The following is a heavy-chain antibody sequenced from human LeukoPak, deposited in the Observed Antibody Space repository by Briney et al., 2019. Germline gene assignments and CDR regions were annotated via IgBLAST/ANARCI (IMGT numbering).Heavy chain of an antibody. V-gene: IGHV1-46*01. D-gene: IGHD5-24*01. CDR1: GGIFSSYA. CDR2: INPSGGST. J-gene: IGHJ5*02. Sequence: ASVKVSCKASGGIFSSYAISWVRQAPGQGLEWMGIINPSGGSTSYAQKFQGRVTMTRDTSTSTVYMELSSLRSEDTAVYYCARDGYNIGWFDPWGQGTLVTVSS. CDR3: ARDGYNIGWFDP.